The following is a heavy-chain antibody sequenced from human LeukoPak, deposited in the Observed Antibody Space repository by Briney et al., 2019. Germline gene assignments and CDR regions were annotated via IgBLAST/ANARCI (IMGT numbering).Heavy chain of an antibody. CDR2: IYTSGST. J-gene: IGHJ3*02. CDR1: GRSISSYY. D-gene: IGHD3-3*01. CDR3: ARDDFWSGYRAFDI. Sequence: SETLSLTCTVTGRSISSYYWNWIRQSAGKGLEWIGRIYTSGSTNYNPSLKSRVTMSVDTSKNQFSLKVSSVTAADTAVYYCARDDFWSGYRAFDIWGQGTRVTGSS. V-gene: IGHV4-4*07.